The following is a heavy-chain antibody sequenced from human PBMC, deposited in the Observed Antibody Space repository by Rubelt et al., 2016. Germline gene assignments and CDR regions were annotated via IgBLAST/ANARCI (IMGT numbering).Heavy chain of an antibody. Sequence: EVQLVESGGGLVQPGGSLRLSCAASGFTFSSYWMSWVRQAPGKGLEWVANIKQDGSEKYYVDSVKGRFTISRDNAKNSLYLQMNSLRAEDTAVYYCARYGCTNGVFKASFDYWGQGTLVTVSS. J-gene: IGHJ4*02. CDR3: ARYGCTNGVFKASFDY. CDR2: IKQDGSEK. V-gene: IGHV3-7*01. CDR1: GFTFSSYW. D-gene: IGHD2-8*01.